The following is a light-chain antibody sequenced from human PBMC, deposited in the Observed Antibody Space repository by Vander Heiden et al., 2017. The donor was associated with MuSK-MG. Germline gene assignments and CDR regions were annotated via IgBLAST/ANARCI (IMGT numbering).Light chain of an antibody. CDR1: QSVSTW. J-gene: IGKJ1*01. CDR2: KAS. Sequence: DIQMTQSPSTLSASVGDRVTITCRASQSVSTWLAWYQQKPGTPPKLLIYKASSLQSGVPSRFSGSGSGTDFTLTITSLQPDDFATYYCQHENTYSQTFR. CDR3: QHENTYSQT. V-gene: IGKV1-5*03.